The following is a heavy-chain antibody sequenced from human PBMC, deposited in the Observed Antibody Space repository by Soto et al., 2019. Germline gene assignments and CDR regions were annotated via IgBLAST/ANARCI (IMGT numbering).Heavy chain of an antibody. J-gene: IGHJ6*02. CDR2: INPNSGGT. V-gene: IGHV1-2*04. D-gene: IGHD2-2*01. CDR3: ARGRVPAAMSYYYYGMDV. Sequence: QVQLVQSGAEVKKPGASVKVSCKASGYTFTGYYMHWVRQAPGQGLEWMGWINPNSGGTNYAQKFQGWVTMTRDTSISKAYMELSRLRSDDTAVYYCARGRVPAAMSYYYYGMDVWGQGTTVTVSS. CDR1: GYTFTGYY.